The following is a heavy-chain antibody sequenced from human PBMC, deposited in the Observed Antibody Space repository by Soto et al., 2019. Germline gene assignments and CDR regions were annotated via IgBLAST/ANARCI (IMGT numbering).Heavy chain of an antibody. Sequence: QVQLLESGPGLVKPSETLSLTCAVSGVSISSYYSTWIRQPPGKGLEWIGYFSNNGSTSYNPSLKSRVTISVDTSKNQFSLTLISVTAADTAVYYCASGGRSMVRDWGQGTLVTVSS. V-gene: IGHV4-59*01. D-gene: IGHD3-10*01. CDR3: ASGGRSMVRD. CDR2: FSNNGST. CDR1: GVSISSYY. J-gene: IGHJ4*02.